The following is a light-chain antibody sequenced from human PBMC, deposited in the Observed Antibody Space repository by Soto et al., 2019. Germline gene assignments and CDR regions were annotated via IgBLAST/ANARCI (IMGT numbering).Light chain of an antibody. V-gene: IGKV1-5*03. CDR3: QQYNSYPVWT. CDR2: KAS. J-gene: IGKJ1*01. CDR1: QSIDKY. Sequence: DIQMTQSPSTLSASVGDRVTITCRASQSIDKYLAWYQQKPGKAPKLLISKASTLQSGVPSRLSGSGSGTEFTLTISSLQPYDFATYYCQQYNSYPVWTFGQGTKVEIK.